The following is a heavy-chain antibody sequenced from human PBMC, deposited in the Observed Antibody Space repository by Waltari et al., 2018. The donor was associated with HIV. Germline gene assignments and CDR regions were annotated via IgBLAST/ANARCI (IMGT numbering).Heavy chain of an antibody. CDR1: GFTFSSSE. CDR3: ARDSKGDAFDI. Sequence: EVQLVESGGGLVQPGGSLRLSCAAYGFTFSSSEMNWVRQAPGKGREWVSYISSSGSTIYYADSVKGRFTISRDNAKNSLYLQMNSLRAEDTAVYYCARDSKGDAFDIWGQGTMVTVSS. CDR2: ISSSGSTI. J-gene: IGHJ3*02. V-gene: IGHV3-48*03.